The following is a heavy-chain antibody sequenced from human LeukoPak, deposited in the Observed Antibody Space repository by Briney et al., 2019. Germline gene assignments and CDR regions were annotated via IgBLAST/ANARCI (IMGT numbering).Heavy chain of an antibody. V-gene: IGHV4-59*01. CDR3: ARDSRDGYPDY. J-gene: IGHJ4*02. CDR2: IYYSGST. D-gene: IGHD5-24*01. CDR1: GGSFSGYY. Sequence: SETLSLTCAVYGGSFSGYYWSWIRQPPGKGLEWIGYIYYSGSTNYNPSLKSRVTISVDTSKNQFSLKLSSVTAADTAVYYCARDSRDGYPDYWGQGTLVTVSS.